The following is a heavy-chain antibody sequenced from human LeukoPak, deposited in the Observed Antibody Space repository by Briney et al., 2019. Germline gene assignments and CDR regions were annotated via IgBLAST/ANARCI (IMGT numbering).Heavy chain of an antibody. Sequence: KPSGTLSLTCSVCGDSISTNEWWRWVRQPPGKGLEWIGEVFHSGSTNYNPSLKSRVTISIDKSKNQFSLEVTSVTAADTAIYYCARDLAVAGTNYFDFWGQGVLVTVSS. CDR2: VFHSGST. CDR3: ARDLAVAGTNYFDF. CDR1: GDSISTNEW. D-gene: IGHD6-19*01. V-gene: IGHV4-4*02. J-gene: IGHJ4*02.